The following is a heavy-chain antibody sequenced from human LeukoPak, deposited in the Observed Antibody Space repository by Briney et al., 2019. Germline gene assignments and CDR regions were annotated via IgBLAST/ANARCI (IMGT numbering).Heavy chain of an antibody. J-gene: IGHJ6*02. CDR2: INSDGSIT. CDR1: GFTFSSHW. CDR3: ARGRLGGMDV. Sequence: GGSLRLSCAASGFTFSSHWMQWVRQAPAKGLVWVSRINSDGSITNYADSVKGRFTISRDNAKNTLYLQMNSLRGEDTAVYYCARGRLGGMDVWGQGTTVTVSS. V-gene: IGHV3-74*01. D-gene: IGHD3-16*01.